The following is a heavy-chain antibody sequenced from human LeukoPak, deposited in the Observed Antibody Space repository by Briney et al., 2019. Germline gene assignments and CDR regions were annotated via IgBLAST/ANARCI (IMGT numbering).Heavy chain of an antibody. Sequence: GRSLRLSCAASGFTFSTYGMHWVRQAPGKGLEWVAVILFDGNNKYYADSVRGRFTISRDNSKNTLYLQMNSLRDEDTAVYYCAKDAEHSSGWYPGNWGQGTLVIVSS. CDR1: GFTFSTYG. CDR2: ILFDGNNK. D-gene: IGHD6-13*01. CDR3: AKDAEHSSGWYPGN. J-gene: IGHJ4*02. V-gene: IGHV3-30*18.